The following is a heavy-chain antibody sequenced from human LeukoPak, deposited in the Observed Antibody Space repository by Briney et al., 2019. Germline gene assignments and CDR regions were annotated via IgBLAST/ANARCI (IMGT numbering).Heavy chain of an antibody. V-gene: IGHV3-23*01. D-gene: IGHD1-26*01. Sequence: GGSLRLSCAASGFTFSSYAMSWVRQAPGKGLEWVSAISGSGGSTYYADSVKGRFTISRDTSKKTLYLQMSSLRVEDTAVYYCAKPLGGSYLFDLWGPGTLVTVSS. CDR2: ISGSGGST. CDR1: GFTFSSYA. J-gene: IGHJ4*02. CDR3: AKPLGGSYLFDL.